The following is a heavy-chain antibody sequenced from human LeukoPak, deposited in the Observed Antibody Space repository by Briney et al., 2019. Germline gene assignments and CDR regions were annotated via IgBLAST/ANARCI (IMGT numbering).Heavy chain of an antibody. J-gene: IGHJ4*02. V-gene: IGHV4-4*02. D-gene: IGHD3-9*01. CDR3: ARGGYDILTGYYAFDY. CDR1: GGSVSTTHW. CDR2: ISHSGST. Sequence: SETLSLTCGFSGGSVSTTHWWSWVRQPPGKGLEWIGEISHSGSTHYNPSLKSRVTISVDKSKNQFSLNLGSVTAADTAVYYCARGGYDILTGYYAFDYWGQGTLVTVSS.